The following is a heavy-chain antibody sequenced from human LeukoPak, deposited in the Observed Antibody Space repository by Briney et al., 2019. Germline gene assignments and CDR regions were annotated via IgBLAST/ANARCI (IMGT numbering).Heavy chain of an antibody. J-gene: IGHJ4*02. Sequence: PSETLSLTCAVYGESFSGYYWSWIRQPPGKGLEWIGETHHGGSTNHNPSLKSRVTISVGTSKNQFSLKLSSVTAADTAVYYCARGRYSTGWYGFDYWGQGTLVTVSS. D-gene: IGHD6-19*01. CDR1: GESFSGYY. CDR3: ARGRYSTGWYGFDY. CDR2: THHGGST. V-gene: IGHV4-34*01.